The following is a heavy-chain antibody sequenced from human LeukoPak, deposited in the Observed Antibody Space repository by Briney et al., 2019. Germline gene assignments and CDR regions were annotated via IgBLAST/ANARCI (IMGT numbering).Heavy chain of an antibody. CDR1: GGSISSSSYY. V-gene: IGHV4-39*01. Sequence: SETLSLTCTVYGGSISSSSYYWGWIRQPPGKGLEWIGSIYYSGSTYYNPSLKSRVTISVDTSKNQFSLKLSSVTAADTAVYYCARRRGPSIAARPLVYYFDLWGQGTLVTVSS. J-gene: IGHJ4*02. CDR2: IYYSGST. D-gene: IGHD6-6*01. CDR3: ARRRGPSIAARPLVYYFDL.